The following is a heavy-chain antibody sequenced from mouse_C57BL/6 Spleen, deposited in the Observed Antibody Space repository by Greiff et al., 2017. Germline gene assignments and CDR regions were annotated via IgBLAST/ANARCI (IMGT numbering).Heavy chain of an antibody. CDR3: ARQSVVAPDY. Sequence: QVQLKQPGAELVMPGASVKLSCKASGYTFTSYWMHWVKQRPGQGLEWIGEIDPSDSYTNYNQKFKGKSTLTVDKSSSTAYMQLSSLTSEDSAVYYCARQSVVAPDYWGQGTTLTVSS. D-gene: IGHD1-1*01. J-gene: IGHJ2*01. V-gene: IGHV1-69*01. CDR1: GYTFTSYW. CDR2: IDPSDSYT.